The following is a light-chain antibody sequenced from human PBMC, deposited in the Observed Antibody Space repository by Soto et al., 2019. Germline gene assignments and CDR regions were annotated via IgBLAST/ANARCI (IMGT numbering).Light chain of an antibody. V-gene: IGKV1-33*01. CDR2: DAS. Sequence: DIQMTQSPSSLSASVGDRITITCQASQDISKYLNWYQHKPGKAPKLLIYDASNFETGVTSRFSGSGSGTEFTFTISSLQPEDIATYYCQQYDNLPLTFGGVTKVEIK. CDR1: QDISKY. CDR3: QQYDNLPLT. J-gene: IGKJ4*01.